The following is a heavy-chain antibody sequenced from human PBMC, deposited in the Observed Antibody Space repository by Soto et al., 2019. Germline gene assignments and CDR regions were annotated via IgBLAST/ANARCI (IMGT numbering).Heavy chain of an antibody. Sequence: GESLKISCKGSGYSFTSYWIGWVRQMPRKGLEWMGIIYPGDSDTRYSPSFQGQVTISADKSISTAYLQWSSLKASDTAMYYCARQYYDFWSGYYRYGYFDYWGQGTLVTVSS. CDR1: GYSFTSYW. D-gene: IGHD3-3*01. J-gene: IGHJ4*02. CDR2: IYPGDSDT. CDR3: ARQYYDFWSGYYRYGYFDY. V-gene: IGHV5-51*01.